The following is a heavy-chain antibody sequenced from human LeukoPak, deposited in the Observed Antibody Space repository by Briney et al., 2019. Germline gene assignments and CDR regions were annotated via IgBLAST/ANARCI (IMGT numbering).Heavy chain of an antibody. Sequence: GGSLRLSCAASGFSFSSYAMHWVRQAPGKGLEWVAVISYDGSNKYYADSVKGRFTISRDNSKNTLYLQMNSLRAEDTAVYYCARGSSSWYGDAFDIWGQGTMVTVSS. J-gene: IGHJ3*02. D-gene: IGHD6-13*01. CDR1: GFSFSSYA. CDR3: ARGSSSWYGDAFDI. CDR2: ISYDGSNK. V-gene: IGHV3-30*01.